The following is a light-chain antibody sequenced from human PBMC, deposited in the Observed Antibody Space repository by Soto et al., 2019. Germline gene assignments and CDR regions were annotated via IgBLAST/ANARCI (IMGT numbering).Light chain of an antibody. CDR1: NRDVGGYNY. CDR3: SSYSRSSALDVI. J-gene: IGLJ2*01. V-gene: IGLV2-14*01. Sequence: QSVLAHPASVSGSPGQSITISCAGTNRDVGGYNYVSWYQQYPGKAPKLIIYEVTYRPSGVSNRFSGSKSGNTASLTISGLQAEDEADYYCSSYSRSSALDVIFGGGTKVTVL. CDR2: EVT.